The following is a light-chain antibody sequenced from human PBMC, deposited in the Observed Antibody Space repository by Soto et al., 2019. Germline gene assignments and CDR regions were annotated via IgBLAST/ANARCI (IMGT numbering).Light chain of an antibody. CDR3: QKYNTAPWT. V-gene: IGKV1-27*01. J-gene: IGKJ1*01. Sequence: DIQMTQSPSSLSASVGDRVTLTCRASQGISNYLAWYQQKPGKLPTLLIYDASNLQSGVPSRFSGSGSGTDFTLTISSLQPADVATYYCQKYNTAPWTFGQGTKVEIK. CDR2: DAS. CDR1: QGISNY.